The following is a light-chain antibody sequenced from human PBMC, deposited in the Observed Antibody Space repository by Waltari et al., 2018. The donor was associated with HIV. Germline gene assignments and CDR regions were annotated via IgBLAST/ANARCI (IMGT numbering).Light chain of an antibody. CDR2: CAS. CDR1: QRGTNSF. Sequence: EIVLTQSPGTLSLSPGERATLSCRASQRGTNSFLAWYQQKPGLAPRLLIDCASSRATGIPDRVSGSGSGTDFTITISRLEPEDFALYYCQQYGNSPFTFGPGTKVEMK. J-gene: IGKJ3*01. V-gene: IGKV3-20*01. CDR3: QQYGNSPFT.